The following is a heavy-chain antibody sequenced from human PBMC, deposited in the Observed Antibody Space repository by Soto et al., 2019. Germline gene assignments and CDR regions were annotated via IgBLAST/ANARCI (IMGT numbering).Heavy chain of an antibody. Sequence: QVQLVQSGAEVKKPGSSVTVSCKASGGTFGNSAISWVRQAPGQGLEWMGGIIPIFSTPDYAQKFQGRVTITADESTTTAYMELTSLKSEDTAVYYCARGKDRQQLGGNYYYGIDVWGQGTTVTVSS. CDR2: IIPIFSTP. CDR1: GGTFGNSA. CDR3: ARGKDRQQLGGNYYYGIDV. D-gene: IGHD2-15*01. J-gene: IGHJ6*02. V-gene: IGHV1-69*12.